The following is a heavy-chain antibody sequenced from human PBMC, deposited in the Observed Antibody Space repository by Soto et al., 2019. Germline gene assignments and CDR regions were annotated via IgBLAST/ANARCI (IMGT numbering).Heavy chain of an antibody. V-gene: IGHV4-61*08. CDR2: IYHSGST. CDR3: AKSPNFYCSSPNCYKYYFDH. Sequence: SETLSLTCAVSGDSISSGGYSWSWIRQPPGKGLEWIGHIYHSGSTIYNPSLKSRVTISIDTSKSQFSLNLNSMTAADTAVYYCAKSPNFYCSSPNCYKYYFDHWGQGTRVTVSS. D-gene: IGHD2-2*02. CDR1: GDSISSGGYS. J-gene: IGHJ4*02.